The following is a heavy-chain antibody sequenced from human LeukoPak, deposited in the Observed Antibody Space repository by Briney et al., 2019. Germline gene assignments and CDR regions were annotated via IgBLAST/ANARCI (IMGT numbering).Heavy chain of an antibody. CDR3: ARGGAVVPGVLFDY. J-gene: IGHJ4*02. Sequence: GASLQISCKGSGYYFSRYWIGWVRQLPGKGLEWMGIIHPGDSDTRYSPSFQDQVTISADKSISTAYLQWSSLKASDTAMYYCARGGAVVPGVLFDYWGQGTLVTVSS. CDR2: IHPGDSDT. D-gene: IGHD2-2*01. V-gene: IGHV5-51*01. CDR1: GYYFSRYW.